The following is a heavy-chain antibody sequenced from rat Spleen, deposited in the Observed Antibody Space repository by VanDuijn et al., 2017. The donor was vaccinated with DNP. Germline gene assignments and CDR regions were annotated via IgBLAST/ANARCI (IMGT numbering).Heavy chain of an antibody. Sequence: QVQLQQSGAELAKPGSSVKISCKASDYTFTSYYISWIKQTTGQGLECIGYINTGSRGTHYNEKFMGKATLTVDKSSSTAFMQLNSLTPDDSAVYYCARWRVFNYGGWFAYWGHGTLVTVSS. CDR3: ARWRVFNYGGWFAY. CDR1: DYTFTSYY. CDR2: INTGSRGT. V-gene: IGHV1-43*01. J-gene: IGHJ3*01. D-gene: IGHD1-11*01.